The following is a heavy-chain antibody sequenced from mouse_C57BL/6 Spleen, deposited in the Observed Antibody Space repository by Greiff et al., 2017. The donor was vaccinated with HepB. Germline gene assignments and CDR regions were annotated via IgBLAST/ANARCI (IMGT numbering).Heavy chain of an antibody. CDR3: ARSLIYGYDYAMDY. D-gene: IGHD2-2*01. J-gene: IGHJ4*01. Sequence: EVQLVESGGGLVQPGGSLSLSCAASGFTFTDYYMSWVRQPPGKALEWLGFIRNKANGYTTEYSASVKGRFTISRDNSQSILYLQMNALRAEDSATYYCARSLIYGYDYAMDYWGQGTSVTVSS. CDR2: IRNKANGYTT. V-gene: IGHV7-3*01. CDR1: GFTFTDYY.